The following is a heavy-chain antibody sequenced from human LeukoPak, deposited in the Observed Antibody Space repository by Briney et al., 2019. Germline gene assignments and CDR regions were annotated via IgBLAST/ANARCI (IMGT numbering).Heavy chain of an antibody. CDR2: ISGSSGGI. J-gene: IGHJ4*02. CDR3: VKVAVQTQVVPAAIFFDS. CDR1: GFSFSNYP. V-gene: IGHV3-23*01. Sequence: PGGSLRLSCAASGFSFSNYPMGWVRQAPGKGLEWVSVISGSSGGIKYADSVKGRFTIFRDNSKDTLYLQMNSLSAEDTAVYYCVKVAVQTQVVPAAIFFDSWGQGTLVIVSS. D-gene: IGHD2-2*01.